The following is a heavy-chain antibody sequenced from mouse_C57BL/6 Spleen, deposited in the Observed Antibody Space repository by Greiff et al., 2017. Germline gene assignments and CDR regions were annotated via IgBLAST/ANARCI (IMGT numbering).Heavy chain of an antibody. CDR3: ARGITTVVARYFDV. CDR2: IDPSDSYT. Sequence: VQLQQPGAELVMPGASVKLSCKASGYTFTSYWMHWVKQRPGQGLEWIGEIDPSDSYTNSNQKFKGKSTLTVDKSSSTAYMQLSSLTSEDSAVYYCARGITTVVARYFDVWGTGTTVTVSS. CDR1: GYTFTSYW. J-gene: IGHJ1*03. V-gene: IGHV1-69*01. D-gene: IGHD1-1*01.